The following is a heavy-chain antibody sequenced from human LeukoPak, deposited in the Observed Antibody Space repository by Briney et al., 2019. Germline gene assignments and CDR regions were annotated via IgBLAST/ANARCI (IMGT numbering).Heavy chain of an antibody. Sequence: TFSSYAMSWVRQPPGKGLEWIGTIYSGGSTYYNSSLKSRVTISIDTSNNQFFLKLNSVTAADTAVYYCARQRGKMRYFDFVALDYWGQGTLVTVSS. CDR1: TFSSYA. V-gene: IGHV4-39*01. J-gene: IGHJ4*02. D-gene: IGHD3-9*01. CDR3: ARQRGKMRYFDFVALDY. CDR2: IYSGGST.